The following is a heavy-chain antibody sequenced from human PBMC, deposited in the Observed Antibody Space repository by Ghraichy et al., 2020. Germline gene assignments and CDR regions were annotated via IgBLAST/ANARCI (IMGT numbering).Heavy chain of an antibody. V-gene: IGHV4-39*01. Sequence: SETLSLTCTVSGGSISSSSYYWGWIRQPPGKGLEWIGSIYYSGSTYYNPSLKSRVTISVDTSKNQFSLKLSSVTAADTAVYYCARPQYYYDSSGYYPQQKEYNWFDPWGQGTLVTVSS. CDR3: ARPQYYYDSSGYYPQQKEYNWFDP. D-gene: IGHD3-22*01. CDR2: IYYSGST. CDR1: GGSISSSSYY. J-gene: IGHJ5*02.